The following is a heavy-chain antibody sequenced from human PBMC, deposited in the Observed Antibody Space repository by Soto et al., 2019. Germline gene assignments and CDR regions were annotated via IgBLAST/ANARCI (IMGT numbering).Heavy chain of an antibody. J-gene: IGHJ6*02. CDR2: IIPIFGTA. CDR1: GGTFSSYA. Sequence: SVKVSCNASGGTFSSYAISWVRQAPGQGLEWMGGIIPIFGTANYAQKFQGRVTITADESTSTAYMELSSLRSEDTAVYYCARSYCTNGVCYKSYYYGMDVWGQGTTVTVSS. D-gene: IGHD2-8*01. CDR3: ARSYCTNGVCYKSYYYGMDV. V-gene: IGHV1-69*13.